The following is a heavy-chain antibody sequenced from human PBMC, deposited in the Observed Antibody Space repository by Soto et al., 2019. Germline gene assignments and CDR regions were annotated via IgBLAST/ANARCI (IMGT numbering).Heavy chain of an antibody. V-gene: IGHV4-39*01. Sequence: SETLSLTCTVSGGSISSSSYYWGWIRQPPGKGLEWIGSIYYSGSTYYNPSLKSRVTISVDTSKNQFSLKLSSVTAADTAVYYCARHAGRYQWLPGSDFDYWGQGTLVTVSS. D-gene: IGHD6-19*01. J-gene: IGHJ4*02. CDR3: ARHAGRYQWLPGSDFDY. CDR2: IYYSGST. CDR1: GGSISSSSYY.